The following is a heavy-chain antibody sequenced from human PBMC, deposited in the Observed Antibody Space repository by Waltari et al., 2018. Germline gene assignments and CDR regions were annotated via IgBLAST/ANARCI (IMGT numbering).Heavy chain of an antibody. J-gene: IGHJ4*02. D-gene: IGHD3-22*01. CDR2: INAGNGNT. Sequence: QVQLVQSGAEVKKPGASVKVSCKASGYTFTSYAMHWVRQAPGQRLEWMGWINAGNGNTKYSQKFQGRVTITRDTSASTAYMELSSLRSEDTAVYYCARGPYYYDSSGYYPTSFDYWGQGTLVTVSS. V-gene: IGHV1-3*01. CDR1: GYTFTSYA. CDR3: ARGPYYYDSSGYYPTSFDY.